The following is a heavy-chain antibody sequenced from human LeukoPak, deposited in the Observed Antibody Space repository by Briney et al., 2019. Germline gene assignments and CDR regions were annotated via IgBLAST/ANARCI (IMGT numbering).Heavy chain of an antibody. CDR1: SVSGYY. Sequence: SETLSLTCAIGSVSGYYWIWIRQPPGEGLEWIGEINHSGSTNYNPSLKSRVTISIDTSKNQFSLKLTSATAADTAVYYCARGRAGGRYGWYWGQGTLVTVSS. CDR2: INHSGST. J-gene: IGHJ4*02. D-gene: IGHD5-18*01. CDR3: ARGRAGGRYGWY. V-gene: IGHV4-34*01.